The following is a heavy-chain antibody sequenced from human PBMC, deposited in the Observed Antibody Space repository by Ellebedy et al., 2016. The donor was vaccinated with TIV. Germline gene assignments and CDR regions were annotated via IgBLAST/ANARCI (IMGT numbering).Heavy chain of an antibody. V-gene: IGHV4-34*01. J-gene: IGHJ5*02. CDR2: INPSGTA. CDR3: ARDPALPRGRFDT. Sequence: MPSETLSLTCVVKGGSFNGYFWSWIRQSPGKGLEWLGEINPSGTANYNPSLKSRVTMSVDTPAKQFSLRLTSVTAADTAVYYCARDPALPRGRFDTWGQGTLVTVSS. CDR1: GGSFNGYF.